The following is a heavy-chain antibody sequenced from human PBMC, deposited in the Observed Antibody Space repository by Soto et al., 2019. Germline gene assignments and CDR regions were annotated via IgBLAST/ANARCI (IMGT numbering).Heavy chain of an antibody. CDR1: GGSISSYY. Sequence: ETLSLTCTVSGGSISSYYWSWIRQPPGKGLEWIGYIYYSGSTNYNPSFKSRITISVDTSKNQFSLKLSSVTAADTAVYYCARHARYSSSWPDFDYWGQGTLVTVS. J-gene: IGHJ4*02. CDR2: IYYSGST. V-gene: IGHV4-59*08. D-gene: IGHD6-13*01. CDR3: ARHARYSSSWPDFDY.